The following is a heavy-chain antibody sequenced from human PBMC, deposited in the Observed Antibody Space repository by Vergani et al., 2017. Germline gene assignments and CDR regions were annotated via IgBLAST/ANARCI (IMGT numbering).Heavy chain of an antibody. CDR3: AREGGSSGDAFDI. V-gene: IGHV4-61*02. CDR2: IYTSGST. CDR1: GGSISSGSYY. J-gene: IGHJ3*02. D-gene: IGHD1-26*01. Sequence: QVQLQESGPGLVKPSQTLSLTCTVSGGSISSGSYYWSWIRQPAGKGLEWIGRIYTSGSTNYNPSLKSRVTISVDTSKNQFSLKLSSVTAADTAVYYCAREGGSSGDAFDIWGQGTMVTVSS.